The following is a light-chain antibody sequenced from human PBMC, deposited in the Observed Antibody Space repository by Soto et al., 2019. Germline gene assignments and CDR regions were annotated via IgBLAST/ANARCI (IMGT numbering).Light chain of an antibody. CDR3: QQYGSSSWT. Sequence: EIVLPQSPGTLSLSPGERATLSCRASQSVRSSYLAWYQQKPGQAPRLLIYGASSRATGIPDRFIGSGSGTDFTLTISRLEPEDFAVDYCQQYGSSSWTFGQGTKVDIK. V-gene: IGKV3-20*01. CDR1: QSVRSSY. CDR2: GAS. J-gene: IGKJ1*01.